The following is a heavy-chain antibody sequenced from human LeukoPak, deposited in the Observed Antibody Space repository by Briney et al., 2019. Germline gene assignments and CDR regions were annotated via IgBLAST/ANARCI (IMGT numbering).Heavy chain of an antibody. Sequence: SETLSLTCTVSGGSISSYYWSWIRQPAGKGLEWIGRIYTSGSTNYNPSLKSRVTMSVDTSKNQFSLKLSSVAAADTAVYYCARELISDYYGSGSYLHFDYWGQGTLVTVSS. V-gene: IGHV4-4*07. CDR3: ARELISDYYGSGSYLHFDY. CDR1: GGSISSYY. D-gene: IGHD3-10*01. CDR2: IYTSGST. J-gene: IGHJ4*02.